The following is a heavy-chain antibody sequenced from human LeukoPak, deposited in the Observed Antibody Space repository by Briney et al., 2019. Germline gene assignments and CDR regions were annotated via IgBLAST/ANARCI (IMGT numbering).Heavy chain of an antibody. CDR1: GFAFSDYY. V-gene: IGHV3-11*06. Sequence: KPGGSLRLSCAASGFAFSDYYMSWIRQAPGKGLEWVSYISSSSSYTNYADSVKGRFTISRDNAKNSLYPQMNSLRAEDTAVYYCARAAKQWLVPFDYWGQGTLVTVSS. D-gene: IGHD6-19*01. CDR3: ARAAKQWLVPFDY. CDR2: ISSSSSYT. J-gene: IGHJ4*02.